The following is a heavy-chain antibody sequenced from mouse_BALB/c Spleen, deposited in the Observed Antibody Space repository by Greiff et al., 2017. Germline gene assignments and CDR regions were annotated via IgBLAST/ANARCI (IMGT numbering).Heavy chain of an antibody. Sequence: QVQLKQSGAELAKPGASVKMSCKASGYTFTSYWMHWVKQRPGQGLEWIGYINPSTGYTEYNQKFKDKATLTADKSSSTAYMQLSSLTSEDSAVYYCAREGWLPPWFAYWGQGTLVTVSA. V-gene: IGHV1-7*01. CDR3: AREGWLPPWFAY. D-gene: IGHD2-2*01. J-gene: IGHJ3*01. CDR1: GYTFTSYW. CDR2: INPSTGYT.